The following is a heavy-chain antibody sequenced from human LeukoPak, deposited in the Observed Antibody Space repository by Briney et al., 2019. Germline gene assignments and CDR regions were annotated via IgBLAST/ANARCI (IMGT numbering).Heavy chain of an antibody. D-gene: IGHD3-9*01. CDR1: GGSFSGYY. V-gene: IGHV4-34*01. Sequence: SETLSLTCAVYGGSFSGYYWSWIRQPPGKGLEWIGEINHSGSTNYNPSLKSRVTISVDTSKNQFSLKLSSVTAADTAVYYCARSERAYDILTGYYSGFDYWGQGTLVTVSS. J-gene: IGHJ4*02. CDR2: INHSGST. CDR3: ARSERAYDILTGYYSGFDY.